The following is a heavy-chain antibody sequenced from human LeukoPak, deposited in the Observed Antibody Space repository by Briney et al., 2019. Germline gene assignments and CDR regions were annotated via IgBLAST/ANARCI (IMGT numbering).Heavy chain of an antibody. Sequence: GASVTVSCKASGGTFSSYAISWVRQAPGQGLEWMGGIIPILGTANYAQKFQGRVTITADESTSTAYMELSSLGSEDTAVYYCARDRGYCSSTSCYLNYYYGMDVWGKGTTVTVSS. D-gene: IGHD2-2*01. CDR2: IIPILGTA. CDR3: ARDRGYCSSTSCYLNYYYGMDV. CDR1: GGTFSSYA. V-gene: IGHV1-69*13. J-gene: IGHJ6*04.